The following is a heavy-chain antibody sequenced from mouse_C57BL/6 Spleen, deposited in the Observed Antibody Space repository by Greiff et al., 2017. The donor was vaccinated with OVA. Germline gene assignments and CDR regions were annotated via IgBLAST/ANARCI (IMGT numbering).Heavy chain of an antibody. V-gene: IGHV3-6*01. J-gene: IGHJ4*01. CDR1: GYSITSGYY. CDR2: ISYDGSN. Sequence: EESGPGLVKPSQSLSLTCSVTGYSITSGYYWNWIRQFPGNKLEWMGYISYDGSNNYNPSLKNRISITRDTSKNQFFLKLNSVTTEDTATYYCARRRGRDAMDYWGQGTSVTVSS. D-gene: IGHD3-1*01. CDR3: ARRRGRDAMDY.